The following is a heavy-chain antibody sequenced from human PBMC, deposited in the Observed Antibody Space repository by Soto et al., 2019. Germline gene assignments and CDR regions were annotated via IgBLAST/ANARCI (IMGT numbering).Heavy chain of an antibody. V-gene: IGHV4-59*12. CDR1: GDSITSYY. CDR2: IYYSGST. J-gene: IGHJ4*02. CDR3: GREYSGSYLTAYYFDY. D-gene: IGHD1-26*01. Sequence: SETLSLTCTVSGDSITSYYWSWIRQPPGKGLEWIGYIYYSGSTYYNPSLKSRVTISVDTSKNQFSLKLSSVTAADTAVYYCGREYSGSYLTAYYFDYWGQGTLVTVSS.